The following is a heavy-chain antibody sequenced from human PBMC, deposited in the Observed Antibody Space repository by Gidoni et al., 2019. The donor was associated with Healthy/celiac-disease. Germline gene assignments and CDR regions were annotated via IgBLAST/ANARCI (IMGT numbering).Heavy chain of an antibody. V-gene: IGHV3-11*01. D-gene: IGHD6-19*01. J-gene: IGHJ4*02. CDR2: ISSSGSTI. Sequence: QVQLVESGGGSVKPGGSLTLSCAAPGFTFSDYYMSWIRQAPGKGLDWVSYISSSGSTIYYADSVKGRFTISRDNAKNSLYLQMNSLRAEDTAVYYCARKDSSGWYVKEPLDYWGQGTLVTVSS. CDR3: ARKDSSGWYVKEPLDY. CDR1: GFTFSDYY.